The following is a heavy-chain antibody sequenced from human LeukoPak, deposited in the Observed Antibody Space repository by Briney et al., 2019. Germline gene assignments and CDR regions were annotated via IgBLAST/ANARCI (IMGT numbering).Heavy chain of an antibody. CDR2: INPNSGGT. V-gene: IGHV1-2*02. CDR1: GYTFTGYY. J-gene: IGHJ4*02. CDR3: ARDAGSEDFDY. Sequence: ASVKVSCTASGYTFTGYYMHWVRQAPGQGLEWMGWINPNSGGTKYAQKFQGRVTMTRDTSISTAYMELSSLRSDDTAVYYCARDAGSEDFDYWGQGTLVTVSS.